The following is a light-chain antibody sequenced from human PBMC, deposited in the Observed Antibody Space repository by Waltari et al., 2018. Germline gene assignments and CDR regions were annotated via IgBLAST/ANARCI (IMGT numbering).Light chain of an antibody. CDR2: GVS. Sequence: QSAPTQPPSVSGSPGQSVTISCTGTSSDVGGYNYVSWYQQHPGKAPKLMIYGVSNRPSGVSVRFSGSKSGNTASLTISVLQAEDEADYYCCSYTTSSTLVFGGGTRLTVL. CDR3: CSYTTSSTLV. J-gene: IGLJ2*01. V-gene: IGLV2-14*01. CDR1: SSDVGGYNY.